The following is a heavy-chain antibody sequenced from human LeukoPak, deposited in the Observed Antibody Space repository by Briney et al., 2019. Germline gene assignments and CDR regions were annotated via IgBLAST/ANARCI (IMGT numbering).Heavy chain of an antibody. CDR2: IYSDGNT. J-gene: IGHJ4*02. CDR1: GFIVTSHY. D-gene: IGHD4-23*01. Sequence: GGSLRLSCAASGFIVTSHYMSWVRQAPGKGLEWVSVIYSDGNTNYADSVKDRFTISRDKSKNTLYLQMNILRAEDTAVYYCIYAGKFWGQGTLVTVSS. V-gene: IGHV3-66*01. CDR3: IYAGKF.